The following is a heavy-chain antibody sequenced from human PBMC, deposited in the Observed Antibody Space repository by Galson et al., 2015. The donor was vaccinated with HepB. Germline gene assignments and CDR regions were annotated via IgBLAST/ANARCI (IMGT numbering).Heavy chain of an antibody. V-gene: IGHV3-33*01. CDR1: GFTFSSYG. Sequence: SLRLSCAASGFTFSSYGMHWVRQAPGKGLEWVAVIWYDGSNKYYADSVKGRFTISRDNSKNTLYLQMNSLRAEDTAVYYCARGFRYYYDSSGYYYTVWGQGTLVTVSS. CDR2: IWYDGSNK. D-gene: IGHD3-22*01. CDR3: ARGFRYYYDSSGYYYTV. J-gene: IGHJ4*02.